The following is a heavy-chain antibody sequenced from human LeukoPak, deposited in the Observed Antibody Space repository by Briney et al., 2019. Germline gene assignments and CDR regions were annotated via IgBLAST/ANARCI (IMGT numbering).Heavy chain of an antibody. J-gene: IGHJ4*02. CDR3: ARERDHGCGYGFVLDS. D-gene: IGHD5-18*01. Sequence: SETLSLTCTVSGGSMNTYYWTWLRQPAGKGLEWLGRMYHSGTTNYNSPLYNPSLSSRVTMSVDGAKNQFSLRLKSVTTADTAIYFCARERDHGCGYGFVLDSWGQGSLVTVSS. CDR2: MYHSGTT. CDR1: GGSMNTYY. V-gene: IGHV4-4*07.